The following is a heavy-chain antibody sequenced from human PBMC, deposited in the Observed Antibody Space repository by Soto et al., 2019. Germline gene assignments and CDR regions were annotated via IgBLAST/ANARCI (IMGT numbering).Heavy chain of an antibody. CDR3: AKGEATYGHLHYDY. CDR2: ISGSGTNT. D-gene: IGHD3-10*01. J-gene: IGHJ4*02. Sequence: PGGSLRLSCAASGFTFSNYAMSWVRQAPGKGLEWVSAISGSGTNTYYADSVRGRITISRDNSKDTVYLQMNSLSAEDTAVYYCAKGEATYGHLHYDYWGQGTLVTVSS. CDR1: GFTFSNYA. V-gene: IGHV3-23*01.